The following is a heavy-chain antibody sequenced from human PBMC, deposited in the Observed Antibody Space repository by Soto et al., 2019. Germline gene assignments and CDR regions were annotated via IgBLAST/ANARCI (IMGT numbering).Heavy chain of an antibody. CDR1: GYTFTSYS. Sequence: ASVKVSCKASGYTFTSYSISWVRQAPGQGLEWMGWISAYNGNTNYAQKLQGRVTMTTDTSTSTAYMELRSLRSDDTAVYYCAREAREMVVAANDYWGQGTLVTVSS. V-gene: IGHV1-18*01. J-gene: IGHJ4*02. CDR2: ISAYNGNT. D-gene: IGHD2-15*01. CDR3: AREAREMVVAANDY.